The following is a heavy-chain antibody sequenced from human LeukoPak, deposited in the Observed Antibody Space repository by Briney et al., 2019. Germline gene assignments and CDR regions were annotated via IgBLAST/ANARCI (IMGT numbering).Heavy chain of an antibody. CDR3: ARATVRGVITGAFDY. V-gene: IGHV1-3*01. D-gene: IGHD3-10*01. Sequence: GASVKLSCKASGYIFTSYAMHWVRQAPGQRLEWMGWINAGNGNAKYSQNFQSRVTITRDTSASTAYMELSSLKSEDTAVYYCARATVRGVITGAFDYWGQGTLVTVSS. J-gene: IGHJ4*02. CDR1: GYIFTSYA. CDR2: INAGNGNA.